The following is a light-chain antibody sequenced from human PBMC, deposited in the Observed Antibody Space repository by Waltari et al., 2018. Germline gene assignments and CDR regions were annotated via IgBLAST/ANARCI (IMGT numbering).Light chain of an antibody. V-gene: IGLV1-47*01. CDR1: SSNTEGHH. CDR2: RNY. Sequence: QSVLTQPPSASGTPGQRVSISCSGSSSNTEGHHVSWSQQPPGTAPKLLIYRNYQRPSGVPDRFSGSKSGTSASLAISGLRSEDEGDYFCAAWDNSLGGLVVFGGGTKLTVL. CDR3: AAWDNSLGGLVV. J-gene: IGLJ2*01.